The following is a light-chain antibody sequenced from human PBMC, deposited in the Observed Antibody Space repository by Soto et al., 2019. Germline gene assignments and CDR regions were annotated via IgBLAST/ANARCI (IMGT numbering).Light chain of an antibody. V-gene: IGKV3-15*01. J-gene: IGKJ1*01. CDR2: RAS. CDR3: LQYHNLWA. Sequence: IVMTQSPATLSVSPGERATLSCRASQNIYSNVAWYQQRPGQVPRLLIYRASTRATGIPARFSGSGSGTEFTLTISSLQSEDFTVYSCLQYHNLWAFGQGTKVDIK. CDR1: QNIYSN.